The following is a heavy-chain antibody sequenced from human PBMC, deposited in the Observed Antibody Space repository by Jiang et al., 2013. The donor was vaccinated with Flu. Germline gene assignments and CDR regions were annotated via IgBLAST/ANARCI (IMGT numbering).Heavy chain of an antibody. CDR3: ARDSPSIKGLDWFDP. CDR1: GGTFSSYA. CDR2: IIPILGIA. V-gene: IGHV1-69*04. J-gene: IGHJ5*02. D-gene: IGHD2-21*01. Sequence: GREVKKPGSSVKVSCKASGGTFSSYAISWVRQAPGQGLEWMGRIIPILGIANYAQKFQGRVTITADKSTSTAYMELSSLRSEDTAVYYCARDSPSIKGLDWFDPWGQGTLVTVSS.